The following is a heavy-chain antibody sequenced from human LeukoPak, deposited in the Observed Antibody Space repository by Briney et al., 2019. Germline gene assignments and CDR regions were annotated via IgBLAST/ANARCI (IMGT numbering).Heavy chain of an antibody. Sequence: PSETLSLTCTVSGGSISTCYWNWMRQPPGKGLEWIGYLYNSGSTNYNPSLKSRLTISVDMSKNQLSLKLSSVTAADTAVYYCARGVTSPLDAFDIWGQGTMVTVSS. V-gene: IGHV4-59*01. CDR3: ARGVTSPLDAFDI. CDR2: LYNSGST. J-gene: IGHJ3*02. D-gene: IGHD1-26*01. CDR1: GGSISTCY.